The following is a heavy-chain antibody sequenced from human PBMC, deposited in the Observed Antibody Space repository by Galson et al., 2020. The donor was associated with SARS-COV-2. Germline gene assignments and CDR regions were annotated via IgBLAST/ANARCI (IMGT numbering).Heavy chain of an antibody. CDR2: MNPNSGNT. CDR3: ASSIDSSGTFDY. J-gene: IGHJ4*02. V-gene: IGHV1-8*01. CDR1: GYTFTSYD. D-gene: IGHD6-19*01. Sequence: ASVKVSCKASGYTFTSYDINWVRQATGQGLEWMGWMNPNSGNTGYAQKFQGRVTMTRNTSISTAYMELSSLRSEDTAVYYCASSIDSSGTFDYWGQGTLVTVSS.